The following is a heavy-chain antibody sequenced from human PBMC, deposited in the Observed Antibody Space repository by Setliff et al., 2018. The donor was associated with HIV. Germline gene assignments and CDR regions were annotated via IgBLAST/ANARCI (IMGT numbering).Heavy chain of an antibody. Sequence: PSETLSLTCAVYGGSFSGYYWSWIRQPPGKGLEWIGEINHSGSTNYNPSLKSRVTISVDTSKNQFSLKLSSVTAADTAVYYCARLGSSSYVQHWGQGTLVTVSS. D-gene: IGHD6-6*01. CDR3: ARLGSSSYVQH. CDR2: INHSGST. J-gene: IGHJ1*01. CDR1: GGSFSGYY. V-gene: IGHV4-34*01.